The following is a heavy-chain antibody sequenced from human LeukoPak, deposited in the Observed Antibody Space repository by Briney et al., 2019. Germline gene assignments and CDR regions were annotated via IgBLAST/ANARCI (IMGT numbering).Heavy chain of an antibody. D-gene: IGHD6-13*01. CDR2: ISSSGSTI. V-gene: IGHV3-48*03. J-gene: IGHJ4*02. Sequence: PGGSLRLSCAASGLTFSSYEMNWVRQAPGKGLEWVSYISSSGSTIYYADSVKGRFTISRDNAKNSLYLQMNSLRAEDTAVYYCARDPTAAAGTFSYFDYWGQGTLVTVSS. CDR3: ARDPTAAAGTFSYFDY. CDR1: GLTFSSYE.